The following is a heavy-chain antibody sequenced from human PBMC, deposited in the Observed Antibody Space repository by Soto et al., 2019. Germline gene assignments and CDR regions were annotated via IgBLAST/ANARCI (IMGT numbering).Heavy chain of an antibody. V-gene: IGHV4-34*01. CDR1: GGSFSGYY. CDR2: INHSGST. D-gene: IGHD3-22*01. CDR3: ARADPIDRGVFDY. J-gene: IGHJ4*02. Sequence: SETLSLTCAVYGGSFSGYYWSWIRQPPGKGLEWIGEINHSGSTNYNPSLKSRVTISVDTSKNQFSLKLSSVTAADTAVYYCARADPIDRGVFDYWGQGTRVT.